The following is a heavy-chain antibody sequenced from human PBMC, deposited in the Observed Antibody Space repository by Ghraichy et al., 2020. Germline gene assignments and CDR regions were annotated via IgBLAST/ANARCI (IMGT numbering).Heavy chain of an antibody. CDR3: AKTNNAHWNEDPFDI. CDR2: ISASGDVT. J-gene: IGHJ3*02. Sequence: ESLNISCAASGFSFSSYAMNWVRQAPGRGLEWVSTISASGDVTYYADSLKGRFTISRDNSKSTLYLQMSSLRAEDTAVYYCAKTNNAHWNEDPFDIWGRGTLVTVSS. CDR1: GFSFSSYA. D-gene: IGHD1-1*01. V-gene: IGHV3-23*01.